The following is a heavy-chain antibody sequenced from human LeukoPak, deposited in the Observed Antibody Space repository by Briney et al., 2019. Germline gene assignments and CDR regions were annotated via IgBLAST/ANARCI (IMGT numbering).Heavy chain of an antibody. CDR3: AMSTVTTEDGDY. CDR2: IITIFGTA. V-gene: IGHV1-69*05. D-gene: IGHD4-17*01. J-gene: IGHJ4*02. CDR1: GGTFSIYA. Sequence: SVTVSFTASGGTFSIYAISWGRQAPGQGVERMGGIITIFGTANYAQKFQGRVTITTDESTSTAYMELSSLRSEDTAVYYCAMSTVTTEDGDYWGQGTLVTVSS.